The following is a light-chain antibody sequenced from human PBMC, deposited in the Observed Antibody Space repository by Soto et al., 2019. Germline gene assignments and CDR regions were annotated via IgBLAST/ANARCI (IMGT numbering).Light chain of an antibody. CDR1: QSVRGN. J-gene: IGKJ5*01. Sequence: EVVMTQSPATLSVSPGERATRSCRASQSVRGNLAWYQQKPGQSPRLLIYGASSRATGIPVRFSGSGSGTEFTLTITSLQSEDFAVYWCQQYNNWPLTFGPGTLLAVK. CDR3: QQYNNWPLT. V-gene: IGKV3-15*01. CDR2: GAS.